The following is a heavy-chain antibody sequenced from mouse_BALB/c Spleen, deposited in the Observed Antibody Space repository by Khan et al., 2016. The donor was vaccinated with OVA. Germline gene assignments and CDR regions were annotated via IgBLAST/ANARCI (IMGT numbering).Heavy chain of an antibody. J-gene: IGHJ3*01. V-gene: IGHV1S81*02. CDR1: GYTFISYY. CDR2: INPSDGGT. D-gene: IGHD6-1*01. CDR3: TRAGCAAFAY. Sequence: QVQLKESGAELVKPGASVKLSCKASGYTFISYYMYWVKQRPGLGLEWIGGINPSDGGTNFNEKFKSKATLTVDKSSSTAYMQLSSLTSEDSAVYYCTRAGCAAFAYWGQGTLVTVSA.